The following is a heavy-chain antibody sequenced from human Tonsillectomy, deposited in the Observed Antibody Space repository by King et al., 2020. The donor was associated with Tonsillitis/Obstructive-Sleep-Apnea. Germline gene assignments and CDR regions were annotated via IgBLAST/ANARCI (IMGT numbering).Heavy chain of an antibody. J-gene: IGHJ4*02. V-gene: IGHV3-48*03. CDR2: ISTSGSTI. CDR3: ARAENFWSAPFDY. Sequence: VQLVESGGDLVQPGGSLRLSCAASGFTFSSYEMNWVRQAPGKGLEWVAYISTSGSTIYYADSVRGRYTISRDNAKNSLYLQMNSLTAEDTAVYYCARAENFWSAPFDYWGQGSLVTVFS. D-gene: IGHD3-3*01. CDR1: GFTFSSYE.